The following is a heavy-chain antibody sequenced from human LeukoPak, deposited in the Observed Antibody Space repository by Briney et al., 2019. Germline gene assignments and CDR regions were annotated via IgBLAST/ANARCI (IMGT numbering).Heavy chain of an antibody. V-gene: IGHV3-21*01. J-gene: IGHJ2*01. D-gene: IGHD1-14*01. Sequence: PGGSLRLSCAASGFTFSSYSMNWVRQAPGKGLEWVSSISSSSSYIYYADSVKGRFIISRDNAKNSLYLQMNSLRAEDTAVYYCARVVTTGVSHLWGRGTLVTVSS. CDR3: ARVVTTGVSHL. CDR2: ISSSSSYI. CDR1: GFTFSSYS.